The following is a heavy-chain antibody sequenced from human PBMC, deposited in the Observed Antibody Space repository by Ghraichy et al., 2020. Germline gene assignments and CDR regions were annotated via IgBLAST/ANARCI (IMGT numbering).Heavy chain of an antibody. CDR1: GGSFSAYY. Sequence: SQTLSLTCAVYGGSFSAYYWSWIRQPPGKGLEWIGEIKHGGSTNYNPSLKSRVTISVDTSKNQFSLKLRSVTAADAAVYYCARDPRGYCYGLPSRGGAFDIWGKGTMVTVYS. CDR3: ARDPRGYCYGLPSRGGAFDI. J-gene: IGHJ3*02. V-gene: IGHV4-34*01. CDR2: IKHGGST. D-gene: IGHD5-18*01.